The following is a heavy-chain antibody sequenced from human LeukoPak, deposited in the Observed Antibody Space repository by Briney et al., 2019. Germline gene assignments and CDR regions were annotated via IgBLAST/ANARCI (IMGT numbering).Heavy chain of an antibody. D-gene: IGHD6-19*01. CDR3: AKGVDSSGWYSYYFDY. CDR1: GFTFSSYW. CDR2: INSDGSTT. Sequence: GGSLRLSCAASGFTFSSYWMHWVRQAPGKGLVWVSRINSDGSTTNYADSVKGRFTISRDNSKNTLYLQMNSLRAEDTAIYYCAKGVDSSGWYSYYFDYWGQGTLVTVSS. V-gene: IGHV3-74*01. J-gene: IGHJ4*02.